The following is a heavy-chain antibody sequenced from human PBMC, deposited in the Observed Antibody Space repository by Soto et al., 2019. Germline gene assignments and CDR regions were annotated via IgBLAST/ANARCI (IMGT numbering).Heavy chain of an antibody. V-gene: IGHV3-23*01. D-gene: IGHD2-15*01. J-gene: IGHJ3*01. CDR3: AKKGLGSLKTFCSGGGCHYAFDL. Sequence: EVQLLESGGGLVQPGGSLRFSFEASGLTFFNLALTWSPRAPGRGRGGASTIRGGGDGTYYADSVKGHFTIPRDNSKSTLYLQMNSLIAEDTAIYYCAKKGLGSLKTFCSGGGCHYAFDLWGQGTMVTVSS. CDR2: IRGGGDGT. CDR1: GLTFFNLA.